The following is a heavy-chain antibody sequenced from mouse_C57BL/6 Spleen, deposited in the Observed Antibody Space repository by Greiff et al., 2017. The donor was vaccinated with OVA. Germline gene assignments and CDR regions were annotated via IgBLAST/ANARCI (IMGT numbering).Heavy chain of an antibody. D-gene: IGHD1-1*01. J-gene: IGHJ2*01. Sequence: QVQLQQPGAELVRPGSSVKLSCKASGYTFTSYWMDWVKQRPGQGLEWIGNIYPSDSETHYNQKFKDKATLTVDKSSSTAYMQLSSLTSEDSAVYYCAGGLRAPFDDGGQGTALTVSA. CDR3: AGGLRAPFDD. CDR1: GYTFTSYW. CDR2: IYPSDSET. V-gene: IGHV1-61*01.